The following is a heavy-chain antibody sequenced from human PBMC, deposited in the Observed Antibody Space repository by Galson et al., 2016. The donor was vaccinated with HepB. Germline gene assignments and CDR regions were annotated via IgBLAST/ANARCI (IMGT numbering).Heavy chain of an antibody. CDR2: VDGPTPNT. Sequence: LRLSCAASGFTFRNYALSWVRRAPGKGLEWVSHVDGPTPNTHYAGSVRGRFSIYRDNSRDTLYLQMDSLTAEDSAIYYCTTWLSHHFDYWGQGTRVTVSP. J-gene: IGHJ4*02. CDR3: TTWLSHHFDY. D-gene: IGHD1-1*01. CDR1: GFTFRNYA. V-gene: IGHV3-23*01.